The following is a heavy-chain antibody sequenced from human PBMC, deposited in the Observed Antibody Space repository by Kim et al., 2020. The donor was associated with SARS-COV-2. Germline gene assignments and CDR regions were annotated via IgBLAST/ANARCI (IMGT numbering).Heavy chain of an antibody. CDR3: ARDGRSVDYYFDY. V-gene: IGHV1-3*01. J-gene: IGHJ4*02. CDR1: GYTFTSYC. Sequence: ASVKVSCKASGYTFTSYCLHWVRQAPGQSLEWMGWIDVANTNTHYSENFQGRVTISRDTSATTVYIELSSLRSEDTAVYYCARDGRSVDYYFDYCRQGTLVTVFS. CDR2: IDVANTNT.